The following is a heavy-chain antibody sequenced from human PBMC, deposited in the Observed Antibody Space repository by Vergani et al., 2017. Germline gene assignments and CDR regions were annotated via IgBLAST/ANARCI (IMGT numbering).Heavy chain of an antibody. Sequence: QVQLVESGGGLVKPGGSLRLSCAASGFTFSDYYMSWIRQAPGKGLEWVSYISTSGSTIYYADSVKGRFTISGDNAKNSLYLQMNSLRAEDTAVYYWARELRYFDWLLLGYWGQGTLVTVSS. V-gene: IGHV3-11*04. CDR2: ISTSGSTI. CDR3: ARELRYFDWLLLGY. CDR1: GFTFSDYY. J-gene: IGHJ4*02. D-gene: IGHD3-9*01.